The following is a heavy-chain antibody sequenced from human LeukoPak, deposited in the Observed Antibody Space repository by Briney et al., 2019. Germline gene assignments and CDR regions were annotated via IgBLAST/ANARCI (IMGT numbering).Heavy chain of an antibody. Sequence: SVKVSCKASGGTFSSYAISWVRQAPGQGLEWMGGIIPIFGTANYAQKFQGRVTITTVESTSTAYMELSSLRSEDTAVYYCARSIVVVPAAIGWFDPWGQGTLVTVSS. CDR3: ARSIVVVPAAIGWFDP. D-gene: IGHD2-2*02. V-gene: IGHV1-69*05. CDR1: GGTFSSYA. J-gene: IGHJ5*02. CDR2: IIPIFGTA.